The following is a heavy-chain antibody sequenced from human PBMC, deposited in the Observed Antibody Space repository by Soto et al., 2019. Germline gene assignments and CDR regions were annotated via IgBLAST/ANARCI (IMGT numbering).Heavy chain of an antibody. D-gene: IGHD1-26*01. CDR3: AREGAGAVFSDWYFDL. Sequence: LLVESGGGLVKPGESLRLSCTASGFTFKNYHFHWVRQAPGKGLEWVSSMSTTNSYVSYADSVKGRFTMSRDNAKTSVYLQMNSLSAGDTALYYCAREGAGAVFSDWYFDLWGRGTLVTVSS. CDR1: GFTFKNYH. V-gene: IGHV3-21*06. CDR2: MSTTNSYV. J-gene: IGHJ2*01.